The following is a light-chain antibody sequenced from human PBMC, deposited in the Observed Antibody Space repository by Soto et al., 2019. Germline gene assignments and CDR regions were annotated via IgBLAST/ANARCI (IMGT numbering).Light chain of an antibody. J-gene: IGKJ1*01. CDR2: GVS. CDR1: QSVSSTL. Sequence: EIVLTQSPFALSLYPGERATLSCRASQSVSSTLLTWYQQKPGQAPRLLIYGVSSRATGIPDRFSGSGSGTDFTLTISRLEPEDFAVYFCQHYGDSSWTFGQGTKVDIK. CDR3: QHYGDSSWT. V-gene: IGKV3-20*01.